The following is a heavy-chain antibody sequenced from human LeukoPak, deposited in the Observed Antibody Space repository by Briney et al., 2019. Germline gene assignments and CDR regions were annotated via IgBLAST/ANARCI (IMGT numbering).Heavy chain of an antibody. V-gene: IGHV1-2*02. J-gene: IGHJ4*02. CDR2: INPNSGGT. Sequence: GASVKVSCKASGYTFTSYDINWVRQAPGQGLEWMGWINPNSGGTNYAQKFQGRVTFTRDTSTSTAYMELSRLRSDDTAVYFCARGYDSSAYKLPIDSWGQGTLVSVSS. CDR1: GYTFTSYD. CDR3: ARGYDSSAYKLPIDS. D-gene: IGHD3-22*01.